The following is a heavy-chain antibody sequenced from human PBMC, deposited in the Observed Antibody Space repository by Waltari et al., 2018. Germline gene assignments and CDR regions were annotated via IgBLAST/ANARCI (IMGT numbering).Heavy chain of an antibody. Sequence: QVQLVESGGGVVQPGGSLRLSCAGSGFTLRTYGMHWGGQVPGPGRACVALLYPVISNEDSADSVKGRFSVSRDNSKNTMYLHMNSLRVEDTGVYYCARDRAEYSSSVPFDYWGQGTLVTVSS. J-gene: IGHJ4*02. CDR1: GFTLRTYG. CDR3: ARDRAEYSSSVPFDY. D-gene: IGHD6-6*01. CDR2: LYPVISNE. V-gene: IGHV3-33*01.